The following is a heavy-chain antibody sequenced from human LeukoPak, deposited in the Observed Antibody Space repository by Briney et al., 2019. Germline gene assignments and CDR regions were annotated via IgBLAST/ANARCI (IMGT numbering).Heavy chain of an antibody. D-gene: IGHD3-16*01. J-gene: IGHJ4*02. CDR1: GGSFSGYY. V-gene: IGHV4-34*01. Sequence: PSETLSLTCAVYGGSFSGYYWSWIRQPPGKGLEWIGEVNHSGSTNYNPSLKSRVTISVDTSKNQFSLKLSSVTAADMAVYYCARRGDYWGQGTLVTVSS. CDR3: ARRGDY. CDR2: VNHSGST.